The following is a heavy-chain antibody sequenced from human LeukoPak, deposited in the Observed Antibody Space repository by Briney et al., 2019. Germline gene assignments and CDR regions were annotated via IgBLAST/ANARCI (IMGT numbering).Heavy chain of an antibody. V-gene: IGHV3-23*01. J-gene: IGHJ2*01. D-gene: IGHD2-2*01. CDR3: AKAHCSSTSCSRGYFDL. CDR2: ISGSGDST. CDR1: GFTFSSYA. Sequence: GGSLRLSCAASGFTFSSYAMSWVRQAPGKGLEWVSAISGSGDSTYYADSVKGRFTSSRDNSKSTLYLQMNSLRAEDTAVYYCAKAHCSSTSCSRGYFDLWGRGTLVTVSS.